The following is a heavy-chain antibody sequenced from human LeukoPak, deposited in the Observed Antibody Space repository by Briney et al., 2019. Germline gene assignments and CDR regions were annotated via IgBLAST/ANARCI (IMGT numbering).Heavy chain of an antibody. J-gene: IGHJ4*02. Sequence: PGGSLRLSCAASGFTFSSYEMNWVRQAPGKGLEWVSYISSSGSTIYYADSVKGRFTISRDNAKNSLYLQMNSLRAEDTAVYYCARGEITGTGFDYWGRGTLVTVSS. D-gene: IGHD1-7*01. V-gene: IGHV3-48*03. CDR1: GFTFSSYE. CDR3: ARGEITGTGFDY. CDR2: ISSSGSTI.